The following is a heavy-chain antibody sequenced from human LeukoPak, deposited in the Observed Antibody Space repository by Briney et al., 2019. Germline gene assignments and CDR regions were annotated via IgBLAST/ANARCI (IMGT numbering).Heavy chain of an antibody. CDR3: AKGGVRIAAAIDY. J-gene: IGHJ4*02. CDR1: GFPFNAYW. CDR2: IRQDGDTK. Sequence: GGSLRLSCAASGFPFNAYWMTWVRQAPGKGLEWVANIRQDGDTKYYVDSVKGRFTISRDNAKNSLYLQMNSLRAEDTALYYCAKGGVRIAAAIDYWGQGTLVTVSS. D-gene: IGHD6-13*01. V-gene: IGHV3-7*03.